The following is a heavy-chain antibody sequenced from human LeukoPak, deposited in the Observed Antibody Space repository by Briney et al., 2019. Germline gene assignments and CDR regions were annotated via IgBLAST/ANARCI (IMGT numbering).Heavy chain of an antibody. CDR3: TTDREDDYGDYGVYY. CDR1: GFTFSNAW. CDR2: IKSKTDGGTT. J-gene: IGHJ4*02. Sequence: GGSLRLSCAASGFTFSNAWMSWVRQAPGKGLEWVGRIKSKTDGGTTDYAAPVKGRFTISRDDSKNTLYLRMNSLKTEDTAVYYCTTDREDDYGDYGVYYWGQGTLVTVSS. V-gene: IGHV3-15*01. D-gene: IGHD4-17*01.